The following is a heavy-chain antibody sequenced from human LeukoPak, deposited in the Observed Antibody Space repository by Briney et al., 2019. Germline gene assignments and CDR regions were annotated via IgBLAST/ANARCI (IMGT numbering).Heavy chain of an antibody. D-gene: IGHD5-12*01. CDR2: ISFSGDVT. J-gene: IGHJ4*02. CDR1: GVTLGTHA. V-gene: IGHV3-23*01. CDR3: ARGPGLGYTGSHFDY. Sequence: GGSLRLSCSASGVTLGTHAMSWVRQAPGRGLEWVSAISFSGDVTFYADSVKGRFTISRDNSKDTLYLQMNSLRAEDTAVYYCARGPGLGYTGSHFDYWGQGTLVTVSS.